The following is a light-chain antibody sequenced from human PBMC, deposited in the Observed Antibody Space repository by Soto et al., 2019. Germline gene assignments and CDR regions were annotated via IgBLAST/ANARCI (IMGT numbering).Light chain of an antibody. CDR2: AAS. Sequence: AIRMTQSPSSLSASTGDRFTITCLSSQGISSYLAWYQQKPGKAPKLLIYAASSLQSGVPSRFSGSGSGTDFTLTISSLEPEDSIRDYCKQRQMWPITFGQGTRLE. CDR3: KQRQMWPIT. V-gene: IGKV1-8*01. J-gene: IGKJ5*01. CDR1: QGISSY.